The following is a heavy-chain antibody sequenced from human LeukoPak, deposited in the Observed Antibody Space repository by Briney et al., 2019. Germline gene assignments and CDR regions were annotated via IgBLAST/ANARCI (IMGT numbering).Heavy chain of an antibody. CDR2: ISSSGSTI. CDR3: ARDAGYYFDY. CDR1: GFTFSSYE. Sequence: GGSLRLSCAASGFTFSSYEMNWVRQAPGEGLEWVSYISSSGSTIYYADSVKGRFTISRDNAKNSLYLQMNSLRAEDTAVYYCARDAGYYFDYWGQGTLVTVSS. V-gene: IGHV3-48*03. J-gene: IGHJ4*02.